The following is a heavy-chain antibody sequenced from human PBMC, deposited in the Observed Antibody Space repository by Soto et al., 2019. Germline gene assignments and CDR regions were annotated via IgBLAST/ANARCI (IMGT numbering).Heavy chain of an antibody. J-gene: IGHJ4*02. Sequence: SETLSLTCTVSGGSISSSSYYWGWIRQPPGKGLEWIGSIYYSGSTYYNPSLKSRVTISVDTSKNQFSLKLSSVTAADTAVYYCARADSSGQSSFDYWGQGTLVTVSS. V-gene: IGHV4-39*01. CDR3: ARADSSGQSSFDY. CDR1: GGSISSSSYY. CDR2: IYYSGST. D-gene: IGHD6-19*01.